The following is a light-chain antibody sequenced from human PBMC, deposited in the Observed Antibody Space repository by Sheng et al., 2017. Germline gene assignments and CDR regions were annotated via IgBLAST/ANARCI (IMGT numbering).Light chain of an antibody. V-gene: IGLV2-14*01. CDR2: NVN. CDR3: CSYTSTTTWV. CDR1: SSDVGGYNY. Sequence: QPASVSGSPGQSITISCTGSSSDVGGYNYVSWYQQHPGKAPKLMMYNVNKRPSGVSNRFSGAKSANTASLTISGLQAEDEADYYCCSYTSTTTWVFGGGTKLTVL. J-gene: IGLJ3*02.